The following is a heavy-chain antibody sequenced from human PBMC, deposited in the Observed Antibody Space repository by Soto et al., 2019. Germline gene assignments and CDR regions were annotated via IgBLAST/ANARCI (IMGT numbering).Heavy chain of an antibody. CDR1: GGSISSGGYS. J-gene: IGHJ4*02. V-gene: IGHV4-30-2*01. CDR2: IYHSGST. CDR3: ARHLGYSYGPGVFDY. Sequence: SETLSLTCAVSGGSISSGGYSWSWIRQPPGKGLEWIGYIYHSGSTYYNPSLKSRVTISVDRSKNQFSLKLSSVTAADTAVYYCARHLGYSYGPGVFDYWGQGTLVTVSS. D-gene: IGHD5-18*01.